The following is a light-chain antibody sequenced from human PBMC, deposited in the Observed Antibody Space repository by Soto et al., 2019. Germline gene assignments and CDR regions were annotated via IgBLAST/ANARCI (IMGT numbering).Light chain of an antibody. CDR3: QQYGSSPFT. CDR1: QDISSN. J-gene: IGKJ3*01. Sequence: EIVMTKSPTTLSVSPGGRGTLSCRASQDISSNVAWYQQKPGQTPRLIIHGASTRATGIPARFSGSGSGTRFTLTLSRLEPEDFAVYYCQQYGSSPFTFGPGTKVDIK. V-gene: IGKV3-15*01. CDR2: GAS.